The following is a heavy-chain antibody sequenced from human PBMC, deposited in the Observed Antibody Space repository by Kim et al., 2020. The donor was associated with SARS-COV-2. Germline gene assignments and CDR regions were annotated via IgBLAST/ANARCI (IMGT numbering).Heavy chain of an antibody. J-gene: IGHJ4*02. D-gene: IGHD6-13*01. CDR3: ARLIAAAFDY. CDR2: IYYSGST. CDR1: GGSISSSSYY. V-gene: IGHV4-39*01. Sequence: SETLSLTCTVSGGSISSSSYYWGWIRQPPGKGLEWIGSIYYSGSTYYNPSLKSRVTISVDTSKNQFSLKLSSVTVADTAVYYCARLIAAAFDYWGQGTLVTVSS.